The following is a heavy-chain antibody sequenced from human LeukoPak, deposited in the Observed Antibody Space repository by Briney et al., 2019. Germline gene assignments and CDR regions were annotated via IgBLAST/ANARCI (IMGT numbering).Heavy chain of an antibody. CDR1: GESLNSYY. CDR2: IYESGTT. Sequence: SETLSLTCAVYGESLNSYYWSGLRQPPGEGREWIGEIYESGTTEYNPSLKSRVTISMVPSKQQFSLSLSSVAAADTAVYYCARGAWATRLGSWGLGTPVIVSS. CDR3: ARGAWATRLGS. D-gene: IGHD2-15*01. V-gene: IGHV4-34*01. J-gene: IGHJ4*02.